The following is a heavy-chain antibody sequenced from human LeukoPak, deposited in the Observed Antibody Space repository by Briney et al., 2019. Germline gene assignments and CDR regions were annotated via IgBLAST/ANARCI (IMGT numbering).Heavy chain of an antibody. D-gene: IGHD3-10*01. Sequence: GRSLRLSCAAPGFTFSSYGMHWVRQAPGKGLEWVAVMSYDGSNKYYADSVKGRFTISRDNSKNTLYLQMNSLRAEDTAVYYCAKDHVYYGSGSYYNVAFDYWGQGTLVTVSS. CDR1: GFTFSSYG. J-gene: IGHJ4*02. V-gene: IGHV3-30*18. CDR2: MSYDGSNK. CDR3: AKDHVYYGSGSYYNVAFDY.